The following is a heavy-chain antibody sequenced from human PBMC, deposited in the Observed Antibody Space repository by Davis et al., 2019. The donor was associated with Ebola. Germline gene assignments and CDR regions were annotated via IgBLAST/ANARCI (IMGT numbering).Heavy chain of an antibody. D-gene: IGHD4-17*01. V-gene: IGHV3-73*01. CDR3: TGADYGDYGVFDY. Sequence: PGGSLRLSCAASGFTFSGSAMHCVRQASGKGLEWVGRIRSKANSYATAYAASVKGRFTISRDDSKNTAYLQMNSLKTEDTAVYYCTGADYGDYGVFDYWGQGTLVTVSS. J-gene: IGHJ4*02. CDR1: GFTFSGSA. CDR2: IRSKANSYAT.